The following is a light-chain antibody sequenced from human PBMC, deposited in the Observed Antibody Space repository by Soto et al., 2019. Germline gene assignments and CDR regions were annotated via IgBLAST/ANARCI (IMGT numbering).Light chain of an antibody. CDR3: QVWDSSSDHVV. CDR1: NIGSKS. CDR2: DDS. V-gene: IGLV3-21*02. Sequence: SYELTQPPSVSVAPGQTARITCGGNNIGSKSVHWYQQKPGQAPVLVVYDDSDRPSGSPERFSGSNSGNTATLTISRVEAGDEADYYCQVWDSSSDHVVFGGGTKQTVL. J-gene: IGLJ2*01.